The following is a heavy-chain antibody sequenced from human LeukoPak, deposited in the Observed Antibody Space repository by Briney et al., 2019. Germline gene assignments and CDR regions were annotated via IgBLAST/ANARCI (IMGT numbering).Heavy chain of an antibody. D-gene: IGHD3-10*01. CDR2: IKGDGSSP. V-gene: IGHV3-74*01. Sequence: GGSLRLSCAASGFTFSNYWMHWVRQAPGQGLVWVSRIKGDGSSPTYADSVKGRFTISRDNAKNTLYLQMNSLRAEDTAVYYCARKPDYYGSDYWGQGTLVTVSS. CDR3: ARKPDYYGSDY. CDR1: GFTFSNYW. J-gene: IGHJ4*02.